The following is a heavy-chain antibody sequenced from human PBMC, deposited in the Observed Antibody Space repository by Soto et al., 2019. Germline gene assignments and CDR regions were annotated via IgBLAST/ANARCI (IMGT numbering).Heavy chain of an antibody. CDR2: ISGSGGST. Sequence: GGSLRLSCAASGFTFSSYAMSWVRQAPGKGLGWVSAISGSGGSTYYADSVKGRFTISRDNSKNTLYLQMNSLGAEATAVYYCGTHPASPLLWGVYWGQGTLVTVSS. V-gene: IGHV3-23*01. J-gene: IGHJ4*02. CDR1: GFTFSSYA. CDR3: GTHPASPLLWGVY. D-gene: IGHD2-21*01.